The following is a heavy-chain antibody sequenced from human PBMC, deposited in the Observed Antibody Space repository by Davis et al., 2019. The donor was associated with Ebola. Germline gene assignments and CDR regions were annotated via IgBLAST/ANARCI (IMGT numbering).Heavy chain of an antibody. Sequence: PSETLSLTCTVSGASISSYYWSWIRQPPGKGLEWIGYIFYSGSTNYNPSLKSRVTISVDTSKNQFSLRVNSVTATDTAVYFCARVGSLVPTSFFDYWGQGKLVTVSS. CDR2: IFYSGST. D-gene: IGHD5-12*01. J-gene: IGHJ4*02. CDR3: ARVGSLVPTSFFDY. V-gene: IGHV4-59*08. CDR1: GASISSYY.